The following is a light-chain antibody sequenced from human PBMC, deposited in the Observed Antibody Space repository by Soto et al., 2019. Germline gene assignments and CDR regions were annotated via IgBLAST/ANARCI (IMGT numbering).Light chain of an antibody. Sequence: QSALTQPASVSGSPGQSITISCTGTSSDVAAYNLVSWYQQHPGEVPKLMIYEVIKRPSGISDRFSGSKSGNMASLTISGLQAEDEADYYCSAYTHSNTVIFGGGTKLTVL. J-gene: IGLJ2*01. CDR3: SAYTHSNTVI. CDR2: EVI. CDR1: SSDVAAYNL. V-gene: IGLV2-14*03.